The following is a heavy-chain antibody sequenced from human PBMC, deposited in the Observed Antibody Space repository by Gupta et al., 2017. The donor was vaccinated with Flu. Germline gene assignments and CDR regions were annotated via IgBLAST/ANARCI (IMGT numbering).Heavy chain of an antibody. CDR3: AKDWAGRDSSTWYSEY. V-gene: IGHV3-23*01. D-gene: IGHD2-2*01. Sequence: EVLLLESGGDLVQPGESLRLSCVVSGFSFGSYAMSWVRQAPGKGLEWVSAINFNGQNPFYAESVRGRFTVSRDNSKNTLFLQMDSLRVDETVVYFCAKDWAGRDSSTWYSEYWGQGTLVLVSS. J-gene: IGHJ4*02. CDR2: INFNGQNP. CDR1: GFSFGSYA.